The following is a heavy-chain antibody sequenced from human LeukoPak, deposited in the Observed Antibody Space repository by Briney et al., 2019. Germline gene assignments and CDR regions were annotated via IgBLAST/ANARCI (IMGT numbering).Heavy chain of an antibody. CDR2: IYYSGST. J-gene: IGHJ3*02. CDR1: GGSISSYY. D-gene: IGHD6-19*01. CDR3: ARGGLGLDAFDI. Sequence: PSETLSLTCTVSGGSISSYYWSWIRQPPGKGLEWIGYIYYSGSTDYNPSLKSRVIISVDTSKNQFSLKLSSVTAADTAVYYCARGGLGLDAFDIWGQGTMATVSS. V-gene: IGHV4-59*01.